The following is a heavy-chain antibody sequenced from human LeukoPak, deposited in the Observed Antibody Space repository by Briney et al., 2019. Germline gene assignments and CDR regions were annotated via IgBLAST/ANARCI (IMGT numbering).Heavy chain of an antibody. CDR1: GYTFTGYY. D-gene: IGHD1-7*01. CDR3: ARGFRRAGTTSRWGY. V-gene: IGHV1-2*02. J-gene: IGHJ4*02. Sequence: ASVKVSCKASGYTFTGYYMHWVRQAPGQGLEWMGWINPNSGGTNYAQKFQGRVTMTRNTSISTAYMELSSLRSEDTAVYYCARGFRRAGTTSRWGYWGQGTLVTVSS. CDR2: INPNSGGT.